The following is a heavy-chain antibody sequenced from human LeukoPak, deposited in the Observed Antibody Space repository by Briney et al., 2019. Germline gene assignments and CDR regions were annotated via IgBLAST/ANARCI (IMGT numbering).Heavy chain of an antibody. Sequence: GGSLRLSCAASGFTFSSYAMSWVRQAPGKGLEWVSAISGSGGSTYYADSVKGRFTISRDNSKNTLYLQMNSLRAEDTAVYYCANLQVVDYVPLNFDYWGQGTLVTVSS. D-gene: IGHD4-17*01. V-gene: IGHV3-23*01. CDR3: ANLQVVDYVPLNFDY. CDR1: GFTFSSYA. J-gene: IGHJ4*02. CDR2: ISGSGGST.